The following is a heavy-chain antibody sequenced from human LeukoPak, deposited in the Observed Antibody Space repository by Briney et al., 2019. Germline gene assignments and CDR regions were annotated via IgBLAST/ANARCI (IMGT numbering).Heavy chain of an antibody. CDR3: PRIGLWFGELWPFDS. CDR1: GYTFTGYY. V-gene: IGHV1-2*06. Sequence: GASVKVSCKASGYTFTGYYMHWVRQAPGQGLEWMGRINPNSGGTNYAQKFQGRVTMTRDTSISTAYMELSRLRSDNTAVYYCPRIGLWFGELWPFDSWGQGTLVTVSS. CDR2: INPNSGGT. J-gene: IGHJ4*02. D-gene: IGHD3-10*01.